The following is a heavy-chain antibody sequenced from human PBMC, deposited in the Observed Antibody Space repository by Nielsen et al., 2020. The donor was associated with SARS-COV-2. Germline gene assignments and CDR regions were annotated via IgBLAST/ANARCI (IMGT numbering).Heavy chain of an antibody. CDR3: ARVLPGGYDSNWFDP. D-gene: IGHD5-12*01. J-gene: IGHJ5*02. Sequence: SVKVSCKASGYTFTSYAMNWVRQAPGQGLEWMGWINTNTGNPTYAQGFTGRFVFSLDTSVSTAYLQISSLKAEDTAVYYCARVLPGGYDSNWFDPWGQGTLVTVSS. CDR2: INTNTGNP. V-gene: IGHV7-4-1*02. CDR1: GYTFTSYA.